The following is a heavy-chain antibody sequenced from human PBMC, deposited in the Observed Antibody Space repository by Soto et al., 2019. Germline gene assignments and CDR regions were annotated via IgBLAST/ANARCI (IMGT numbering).Heavy chain of an antibody. D-gene: IGHD3-22*01. Sequence: SETLSLTCRVSGGSISDDYWSWIRQPPGKRLEWIGYMYKGGSINYNPSLKSRVTFSVDTSKNQFSLKLSSVTAADTAVYYCARSYYDRSGYAVDPWGQGTLVTVPQ. V-gene: IGHV4-4*09. J-gene: IGHJ5*02. CDR3: ARSYYDRSGYAVDP. CDR2: MYKGGSI. CDR1: GGSISDDY.